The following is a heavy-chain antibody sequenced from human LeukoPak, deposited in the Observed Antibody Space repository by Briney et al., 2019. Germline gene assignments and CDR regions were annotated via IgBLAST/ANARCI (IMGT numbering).Heavy chain of an antibody. CDR3: ARGLIHGSGSYNY. Sequence: PGGSLRLSCAASGFTFSSYSMNWVRQAPGKGLEWVSSISSSSSYIYYADSVKGRFTISRDNAKNSLYLQMNSLRAEDTAVYYCARGLIHGSGSYNYWGQGTLVTVSS. J-gene: IGHJ4*02. D-gene: IGHD3-10*01. CDR1: GFTFSSYS. V-gene: IGHV3-21*01. CDR2: ISSSSSYI.